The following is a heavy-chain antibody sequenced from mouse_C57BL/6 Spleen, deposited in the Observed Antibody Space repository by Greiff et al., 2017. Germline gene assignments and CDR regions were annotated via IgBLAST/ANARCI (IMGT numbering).Heavy chain of an antibody. CDR3: ARSLYGNSFAY. D-gene: IGHD2-1*01. Sequence: QVQLQQSGPELVKPGASVKISCKASGYAFSSSWMNWVKQRPGKGLEWIGRIYPGDGDTNYNGKFKGKATLTADKSSSTADLQLSSLTSEDAAVYFCARSLYGNSFAYWGQGTLVTVSA. CDR2: IYPGDGDT. V-gene: IGHV1-82*01. CDR1: GYAFSSSW. J-gene: IGHJ3*01.